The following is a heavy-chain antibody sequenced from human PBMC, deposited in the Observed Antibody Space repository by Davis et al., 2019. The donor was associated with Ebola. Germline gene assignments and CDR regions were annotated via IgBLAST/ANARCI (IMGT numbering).Heavy chain of an antibody. Sequence: ASVKVSCKASGGTFSSYAISWVRQAPGQGLEWMGWISAYNGNTNYAQKLQGRVTMTTDTSTSTAYMELRSLRSDDTAVYYCAREGERSITGTTERNYYYGMDVWGQGTTVTVSS. J-gene: IGHJ6*02. V-gene: IGHV1-18*01. CDR3: AREGERSITGTTERNYYYGMDV. D-gene: IGHD1-7*01. CDR2: ISAYNGNT. CDR1: GGTFSSYA.